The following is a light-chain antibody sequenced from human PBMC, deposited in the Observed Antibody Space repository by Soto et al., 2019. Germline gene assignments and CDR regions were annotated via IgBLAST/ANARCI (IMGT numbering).Light chain of an antibody. CDR1: QSVSSY. CDR2: DAS. V-gene: IGKV3-11*01. CDR3: QHYNNWPPWT. Sequence: EIVLTQSPATLSLSPGERATLSCRASQSVSSYLAWNQQKPGQAPRLLIYDASNRATGIPARFSGSGSGTDFTLTINSLQSEDFAVYYCQHYNNWPPWTFGQGTKVDI. J-gene: IGKJ1*01.